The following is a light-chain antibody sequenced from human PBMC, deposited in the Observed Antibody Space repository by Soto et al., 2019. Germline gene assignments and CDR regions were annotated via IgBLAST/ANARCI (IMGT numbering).Light chain of an antibody. V-gene: IGKV3-20*01. CDR2: AAS. J-gene: IGKJ1*01. CDR1: PSVSNS. Sequence: SVLTQSPATLSLSPWERATLSCRASPSVSNSLAWYQHKPGQAPGLLIYAASSRATGIPDRFSGSGSGTDFTLTISRLEPEDFAVYYCQQYGSSPVAFGQGTKVDIK. CDR3: QQYGSSPVA.